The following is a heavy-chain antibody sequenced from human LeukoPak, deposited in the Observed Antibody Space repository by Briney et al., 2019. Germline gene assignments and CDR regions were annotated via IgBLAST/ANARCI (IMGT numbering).Heavy chain of an antibody. CDR2: IYSGGGT. D-gene: IGHD4-17*01. J-gene: IGHJ4*02. CDR1: GFTVSNNY. Sequence: GGSLRLSCAASGFTVSNNYMSWVRQAPGKGLEWVSLIYSGGGTSYADPVKGRFTISRDNSKNTLYLQMNSLRAEDTAVYYCATYPTTVNYWGQGTLVTVSS. V-gene: IGHV3-66*01. CDR3: ATYPTTVNY.